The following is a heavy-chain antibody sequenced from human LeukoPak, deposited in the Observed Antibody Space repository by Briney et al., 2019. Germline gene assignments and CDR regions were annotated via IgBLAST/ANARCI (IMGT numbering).Heavy chain of an antibody. CDR1: GYIFTSYG. Sequence: ASVKVSCKASGYIFTSYGLSWVRQAPGQGLEWVGWISTHNGNTKYAQNLQGRVTMTTDTSTNTAYMELRSLRSDDTAVYYCAREGSDTAHYNWFDPWGQGTLVTVSS. CDR2: ISTHNGNT. D-gene: IGHD5-18*01. CDR3: AREGSDTAHYNWFDP. V-gene: IGHV1-18*01. J-gene: IGHJ5*02.